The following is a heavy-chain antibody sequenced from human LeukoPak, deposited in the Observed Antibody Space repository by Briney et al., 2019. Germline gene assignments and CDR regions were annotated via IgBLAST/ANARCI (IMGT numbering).Heavy chain of an antibody. CDR3: ASLSGSYGMDV. V-gene: IGHV1-69*04. J-gene: IGHJ6*02. Sequence: SVKVSCKASGGTFSSYAISWVRQAPGQGLEWMGRIIPILGIANYAQKFQGRVTITADKSTSTAYMELSSLRSEDAAVYYCASLSGSYGMDVWGQGTTVTVSS. CDR1: GGTFSSYA. D-gene: IGHD3-22*01. CDR2: IIPILGIA.